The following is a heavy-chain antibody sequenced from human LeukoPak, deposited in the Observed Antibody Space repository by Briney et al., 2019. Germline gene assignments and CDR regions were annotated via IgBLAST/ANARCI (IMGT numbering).Heavy chain of an antibody. CDR1: GVTGSNTF. CDR2: IYSGGNT. D-gene: IGHD1-26*01. V-gene: IGHV3-66*01. Sequence: GGSPILSCAASGVTGSNTFMSWVRQAPGKGLEWVSVIYSGGNTHYADSVKGRFTVSRDTSKNTLFLQMNSLRAEDTAMYYCARGYSGVSGNYWGHG. J-gene: IGHJ4*01. CDR3: ARGYSGVSGNY.